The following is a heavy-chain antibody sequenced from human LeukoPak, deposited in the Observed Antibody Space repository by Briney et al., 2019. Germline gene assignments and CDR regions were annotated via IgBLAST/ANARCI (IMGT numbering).Heavy chain of an antibody. CDR1: GYTFTAYY. V-gene: IGHV1-2*06. Sequence: ASVKVSCKTSGYTFTAYYIHWVRQAPGQGLEWMGRINPNTGDTNYAQKFQDRIIMSTDKSTGTAYMELRSLRSDDTAVYYCAKDGGQQWLTNYYSYGMDVWGQGTSVIVSS. CDR3: AKDGGQQWLTNYYSYGMDV. CDR2: INPNTGDT. D-gene: IGHD6-19*01. J-gene: IGHJ6*02.